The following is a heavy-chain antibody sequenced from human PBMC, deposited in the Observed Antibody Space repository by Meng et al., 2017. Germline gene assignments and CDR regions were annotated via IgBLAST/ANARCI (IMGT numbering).Heavy chain of an antibody. V-gene: IGHV1-18*01. CDR1: YYTFASFA. D-gene: IGHD3-22*01. J-gene: IGHJ4*02. CDR2: ISPYNGNT. CDR3: ARIPPPYYYDHSGGFDY. Sequence: ASVKVSCKASYYTFASFAISWLRRAPGQGLEWMGWISPYNGNTMYAKKFQGRVTMTTDTSTSTAYMELRSLRSDDTAVYYCARIPPPYYYDHSGGFDYWGQGTLVTV.